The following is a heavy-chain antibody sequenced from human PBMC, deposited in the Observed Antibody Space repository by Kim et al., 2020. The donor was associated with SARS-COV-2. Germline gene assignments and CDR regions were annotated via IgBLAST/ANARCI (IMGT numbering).Heavy chain of an antibody. CDR3: ARESILTRYGMDV. V-gene: IGHV3-48*04. CDR2: ISSSSSTI. CDR1: GFTFSSYS. D-gene: IGHD3-9*01. J-gene: IGHJ6*02. Sequence: GGSLRLSCAASGFTFSSYSMNWVRQAPGKGLEWVSYISSSSSTIYYADSVKGRFTISRDNAKNSLYLQMNSLRAEDTAVYYCARESILTRYGMDVWGQGTTVTVSS.